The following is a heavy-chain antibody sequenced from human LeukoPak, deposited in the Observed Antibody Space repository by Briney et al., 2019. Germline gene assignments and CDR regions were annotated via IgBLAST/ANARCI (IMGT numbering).Heavy chain of an antibody. CDR2: IRSKAYGGTT. V-gene: IGHV3-49*04. D-gene: IGHD5-12*01. CDR3: TRDTSGYDFVDFDY. J-gene: IGHJ4*02. CDR1: GFTFGDYA. Sequence: PGGSLRLSCTASGFTFGDYAMSWVRQAPGKGLEWVGFIRSKAYGGTTEYAASVQGRFTISRDDSKSIAYLQMNSLKTEDTAVYYCTRDTSGYDFVDFDYWGQGTLVTVSS.